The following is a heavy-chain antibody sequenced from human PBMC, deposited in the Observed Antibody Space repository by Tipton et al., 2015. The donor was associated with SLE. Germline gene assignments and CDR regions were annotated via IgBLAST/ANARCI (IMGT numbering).Heavy chain of an antibody. D-gene: IGHD6-13*01. Sequence: SLRLSCAASGFTFSSYSMHWVRQAPGKGLEWVAFIRYDGSNKYYADSVKGRFTISRDNSKNTLYLQMNSLRAEDTAVYYCAKDPRSSSWPYYFDYWGQGTLVTVSS. CDR2: IRYDGSNK. V-gene: IGHV3-30*02. J-gene: IGHJ4*02. CDR1: GFTFSSYS. CDR3: AKDPRSSSWPYYFDY.